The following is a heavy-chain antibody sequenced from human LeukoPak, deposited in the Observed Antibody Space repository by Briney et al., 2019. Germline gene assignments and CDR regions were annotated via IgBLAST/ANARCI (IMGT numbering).Heavy chain of an antibody. J-gene: IGHJ5*02. V-gene: IGHV3-64D*06. Sequence: GGSLRLSCSASGFTFSSYAMHWVRQAPGKGLEYVSAISSNGGSTYYADSVKGRFTISRDNSKNTLYLQMSSLRAEDTAVYYCVKDRHDDRRCSSTSCYRGWFDPWGQGTLLTVSS. CDR2: ISSNGGST. CDR3: VKDRHDDRRCSSTSCYRGWFDP. CDR1: GFTFSSYA. D-gene: IGHD2-2*01.